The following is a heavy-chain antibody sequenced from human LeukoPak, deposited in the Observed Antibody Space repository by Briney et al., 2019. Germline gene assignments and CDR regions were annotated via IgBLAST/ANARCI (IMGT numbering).Heavy chain of an antibody. CDR3: ARGIDGRYSYGSYYFDY. J-gene: IGHJ4*02. Sequence: PGGSLRLSCAASGFTFSSYWMSWVRQAPGKGLEWVASIKQDGGEKYYVDSVKGRFTISRDNAKNSLYLQMNTLRAEDTAVYYCARGIDGRYSYGSYYFDYWGQGTLVTVSS. CDR2: IKQDGGEK. D-gene: IGHD5-18*01. V-gene: IGHV3-7*01. CDR1: GFTFSSYW.